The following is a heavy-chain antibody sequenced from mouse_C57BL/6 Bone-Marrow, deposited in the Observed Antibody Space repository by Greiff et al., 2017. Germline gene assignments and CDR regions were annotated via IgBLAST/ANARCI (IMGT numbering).Heavy chain of an antibody. V-gene: IGHV3-8*01. CDR2: ISYSGST. CDR1: GYSITSDY. CDR3: ARWGITTVVADEDYFDY. J-gene: IGHJ2*01. Sequence: EVKLQESGPGLAKPSQTLSLTCSVTGYSITSDYWNWIRTFPGNKLEYMGYISYSGSTYYNPSLKSRISITRDTSKNQYYLQLNSVTTEDTATYYCARWGITTVVADEDYFDYWGQGTTLTVSS. D-gene: IGHD1-1*01.